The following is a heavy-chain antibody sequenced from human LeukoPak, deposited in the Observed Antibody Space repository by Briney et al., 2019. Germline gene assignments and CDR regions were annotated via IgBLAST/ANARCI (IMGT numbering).Heavy chain of an antibody. Sequence: PGGSLRLSCVASGFTFSTHWVSWVRQAPGKGLEWVANIKEDGSTTDYVDSVKGRFTISRDNSKNTLFLQMNSLRTEDTAIYFCARSPERLGQGYLDSWGQGTLVTVSS. CDR2: IKEDGSTT. CDR3: ARSPERLGQGYLDS. CDR1: GFTFSTHW. J-gene: IGHJ4*02. V-gene: IGHV3-7*01. D-gene: IGHD3/OR15-3a*01.